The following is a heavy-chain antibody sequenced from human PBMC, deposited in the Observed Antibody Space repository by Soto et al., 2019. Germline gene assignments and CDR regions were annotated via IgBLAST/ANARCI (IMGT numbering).Heavy chain of an antibody. Sequence: SETLSLTCSVSGDSISTVDYFWAWIRQPPGQALEYIGYIYKSTTTYYNPSFEGRVAISLDTSKSQFSLTVTSVTAAETAVYFCARGRYCFCGRCFPNLFDSWAQGSLVIGSA. CDR3: ARGRYCFCGRCFPNLFDS. D-gene: IGHD2-15*01. CDR2: IYKSTTT. J-gene: IGHJ5*01. CDR1: GDSISTVDYF. V-gene: IGHV4-30-4*01.